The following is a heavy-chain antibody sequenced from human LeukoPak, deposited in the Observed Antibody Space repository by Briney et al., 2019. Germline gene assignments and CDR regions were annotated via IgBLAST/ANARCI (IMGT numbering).Heavy chain of an antibody. J-gene: IGHJ4*02. CDR3: AKDPYGTRYFDY. CDR2: LSASGYNT. Sequence: PGGSLRLSCVASGFIFSNYAMSWVRQAPGKGLEWVSTLSASGYNTYYADSVKGRFTISRDNSKNTVYLQMNSLRAEDTAVYYCAKDPYGTRYFDYWGQGTLVTVSS. V-gene: IGHV3-23*01. CDR1: GFIFSNYA. D-gene: IGHD2-2*01.